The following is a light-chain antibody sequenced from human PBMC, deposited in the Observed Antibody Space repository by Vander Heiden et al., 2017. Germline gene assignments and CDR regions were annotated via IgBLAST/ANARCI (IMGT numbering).Light chain of an antibody. J-gene: IGKJ4*01. CDR1: QSISSY. CDR3: QQSDSTLALT. Sequence: TSSLSASVGDRVTITCRASQSISSYLNWYQQKPGKAPKLLIYAASSLQSGVPSRFSGSGSGIDFTLTISSLQPEDFASYYCQQSDSTLALTFGGGTKVEIK. V-gene: IGKV1-39*01. CDR2: AAS.